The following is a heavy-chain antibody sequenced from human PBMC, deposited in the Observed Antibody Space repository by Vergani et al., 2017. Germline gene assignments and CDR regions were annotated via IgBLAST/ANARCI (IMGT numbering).Heavy chain of an antibody. CDR1: GGTFSSYA. J-gene: IGHJ6*02. CDR3: ARELVEVVVVAATPNYYYGMDV. D-gene: IGHD2-15*01. V-gene: IGHV1-69*06. Sequence: QVQLVQSGAEVKKPGSSVKVSCKASGGTFSSYAISWVRQAPGQGLEWMGRIIPIFGTANYAQKLQGRVTMTTDTSTRTAYMGLRSLRSDDTAVYYCARELVEVVVVAATPNYYYGMDVWGQGTTVTVSS. CDR2: IIPIFGTA.